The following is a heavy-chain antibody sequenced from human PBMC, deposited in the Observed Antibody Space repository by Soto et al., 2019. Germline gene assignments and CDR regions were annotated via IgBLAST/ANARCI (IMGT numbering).Heavy chain of an antibody. Sequence: PSEXLSLTCAVSGGSISSGGYSWSWIRQPPGKGLEWIGYIYHSGSTYYNPSLKSRVTISVEMSKNQFSLMLSSVTAADAAVYYCARTPHRWGQGTLVTVSS. CDR2: IYHSGST. J-gene: IGHJ5*02. V-gene: IGHV4-30-2*01. CDR3: ARTPHR. CDR1: GGSISSGGYS.